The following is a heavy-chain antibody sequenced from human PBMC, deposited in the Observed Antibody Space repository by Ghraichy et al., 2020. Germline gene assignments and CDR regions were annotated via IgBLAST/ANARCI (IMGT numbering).Heavy chain of an antibody. CDR1: GFIFSGYW. Sequence: GESLNISCAASGFIFSGYWMSWVRQAPGKGLEWVANIKKDGSEKYYVDSVKGRFTISRDNAKNSLYLQMNSLRAEDTAVYYCARDLGSGWYFDYWGQGTLGTVSS. D-gene: IGHD6-19*01. CDR3: ARDLGSGWYFDY. J-gene: IGHJ4*02. CDR2: IKKDGSEK. V-gene: IGHV3-7*01.